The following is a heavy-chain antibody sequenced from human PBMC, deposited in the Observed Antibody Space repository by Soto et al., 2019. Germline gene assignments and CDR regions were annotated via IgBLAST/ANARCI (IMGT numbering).Heavy chain of an antibody. J-gene: IGHJ6*02. V-gene: IGHV3-48*03. CDR2: IGTRGRTI. CDR1: GFTFSNYE. Sequence: PXGSLRLSCAASGFTFSNYEMNWVRQAPGKGLEWVSYIGTRGRTIYYADSVKGRFTISRDNAKNSLYLQMNRLRAEDTAVYYCARDPAIYSGKFDYGLDVWGQGTTVTVSS. D-gene: IGHD4-4*01. CDR3: ARDPAIYSGKFDYGLDV.